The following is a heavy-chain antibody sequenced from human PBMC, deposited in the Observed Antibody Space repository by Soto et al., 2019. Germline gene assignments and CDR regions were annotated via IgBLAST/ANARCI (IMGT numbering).Heavy chain of an antibody. CDR1: GDXVSSTSAA. Sequence: QXLSLTWANSGDXVSSTSAAWEWIRQSPSRGLEWLGSTRYTSKWSYEYALSVKGRITISPDTSKNHFSVKLESVTPEDTAVYYCVRVDCNDAGSWGQGTLVPVSS. J-gene: IGHJ5*02. CDR3: VRVDCNDAGS. CDR2: TRYTSKWSY. D-gene: IGHD1-1*01. V-gene: IGHV6-1*01.